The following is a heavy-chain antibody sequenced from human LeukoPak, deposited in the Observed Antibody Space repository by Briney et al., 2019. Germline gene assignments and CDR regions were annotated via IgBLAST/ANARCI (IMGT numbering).Heavy chain of an antibody. D-gene: IGHD2-21*02. J-gene: IGHJ4*02. CDR3: AGGGPTVDY. Sequence: KTSETLSLTCAVYGGSFSGYYWSWIRQPPGKGLEWIGEINHSGSTNYNPSLKSRVTISVDTSKNQFSLKLSSVTAADTAVYYCAGGGPTVDYWGQGTLVTVSS. CDR1: GGSFSGYY. V-gene: IGHV4-34*01. CDR2: INHSGST.